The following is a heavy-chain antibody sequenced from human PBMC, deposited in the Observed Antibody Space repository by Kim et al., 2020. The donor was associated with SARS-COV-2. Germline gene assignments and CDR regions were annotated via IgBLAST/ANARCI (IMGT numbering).Heavy chain of an antibody. CDR3: ASGGRYWFE. D-gene: IGHD3-9*01. Sequence: GGSLRLSCAASGFTFSSFVMTWVRQAPGKGLEWVSDITGSGGTTYYRDSLKGRFTISRDNSKNTVYLQMNSLTAEDTAVYYCASGGRYWFEWGQGSLVT. CDR2: ITGSGGTT. V-gene: IGHV3-23*01. CDR1: GFTFSSFV. J-gene: IGHJ4*02.